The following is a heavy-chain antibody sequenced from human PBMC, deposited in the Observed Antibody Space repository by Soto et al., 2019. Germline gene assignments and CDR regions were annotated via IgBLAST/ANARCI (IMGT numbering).Heavy chain of an antibody. CDR2: ISPYSEDT. CDR3: ARGGYSPSSAPRTYHSYGLNV. CDR1: GYDVNRCG. J-gene: IGHJ6*02. Sequence: ASVKVSCRASGYDVNRCGISWVRQAHGQGLEWLGGISPYSEDTKYAQKLQGRVTVTMDRSSRTVYMDLRSLRSNDTAIYYCARGGYSPSSAPRTYHSYGLNVWG. V-gene: IGHV1-18*01. D-gene: IGHD3-22*01.